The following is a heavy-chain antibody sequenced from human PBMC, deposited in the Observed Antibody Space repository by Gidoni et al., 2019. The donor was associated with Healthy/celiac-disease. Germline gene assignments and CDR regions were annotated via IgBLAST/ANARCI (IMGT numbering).Heavy chain of an antibody. CDR3: AKATQLRYFDWLSLDY. Sequence: EVQLLESGGGLVQPGGSLRLSCAASGFTFSSYAMSWVRQAPGKGLEWVSAISGSGGSTYYADSVKGRFTISRDNSKNTLYLQMNSLRAEDTAVYYCAKATQLRYFDWLSLDYWGQGTLVTVSS. D-gene: IGHD3-9*01. V-gene: IGHV3-23*01. CDR1: GFTFSSYA. J-gene: IGHJ4*02. CDR2: ISGSGGST.